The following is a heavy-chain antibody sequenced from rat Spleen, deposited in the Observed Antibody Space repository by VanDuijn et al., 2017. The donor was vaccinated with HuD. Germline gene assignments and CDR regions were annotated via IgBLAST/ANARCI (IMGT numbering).Heavy chain of an antibody. CDR1: GFTFSNFD. CDR3: TRHDYSGVTTNWFAY. J-gene: IGHJ3*01. V-gene: IGHV5-25*01. CDR2: ISPSGVT. D-gene: IGHD1-7*01. Sequence: EVQLVESGGGLVQPGRSLKLSCAASGFTFSNFDMAWVRQAPTKGLEWVTSISPSGVTYYRDSVKCRFTVSRENTERTLYLLVDSLRSEDTATYYCTRHDYSGVTTNWFAYWGQGTLVTVSS.